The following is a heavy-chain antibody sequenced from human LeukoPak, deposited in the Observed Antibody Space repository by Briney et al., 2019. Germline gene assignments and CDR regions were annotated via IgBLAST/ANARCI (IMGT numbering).Heavy chain of an antibody. Sequence: ASVKVSCKASGYTFTGYYMHWVRQAPRQGLEWMGWINPNSGGTNYAQKFQGRVTMTRDTSISTAYMELSRLRSDDTAVYYCARVFSSSGYYFFDCWGQGTLVTVSS. J-gene: IGHJ4*02. CDR1: GYTFTGYY. CDR2: INPNSGGT. D-gene: IGHD3-22*01. CDR3: ARVFSSSGYYFFDC. V-gene: IGHV1-2*02.